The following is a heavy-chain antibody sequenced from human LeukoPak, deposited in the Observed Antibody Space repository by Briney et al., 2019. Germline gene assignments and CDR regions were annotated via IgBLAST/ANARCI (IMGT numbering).Heavy chain of an antibody. CDR2: INPNSGGT. V-gene: IGHV1-2*02. Sequence: ASVKVSCKASGYTFTGYYMHWVRQAPGQGLEWMGWINPNSGGTNYAQKFQGRVTMTRDTSISTAYMELSRLRSDDTAVYYCARDTPRPVPRGFEYWGQGTLVTVSS. CDR1: GYTFTGYY. CDR3: ARDTPRPVPRGFEY. J-gene: IGHJ4*02.